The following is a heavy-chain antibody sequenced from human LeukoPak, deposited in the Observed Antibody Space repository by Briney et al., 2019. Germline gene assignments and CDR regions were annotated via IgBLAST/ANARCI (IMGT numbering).Heavy chain of an antibody. Sequence: SETLSLTCTVSGGSTSSYYWSWIRQPPGRGLEWIGYIYYSGSTNYNPSLKSRVTMSLDTSKNQFSLKLSSVTAADTAVYYCAREWLSESPDYWGQGTLVTVSS. J-gene: IGHJ4*02. CDR2: IYYSGST. CDR1: GGSTSSYY. CDR3: AREWLSESPDY. V-gene: IGHV4-59*01. D-gene: IGHD3-22*01.